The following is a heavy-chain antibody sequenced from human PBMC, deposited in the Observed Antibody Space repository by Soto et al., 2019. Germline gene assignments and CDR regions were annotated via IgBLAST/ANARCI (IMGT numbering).Heavy chain of an antibody. CDR3: ARTVGYYYGMDV. V-gene: IGHV1-3*01. CDR2: INAGNGNT. Sequence: QVQLVQSGAEVKKPGASVKVSCKASGYTFTSYAMHWVRQAPGQRLEWMGWINAGNGNTKYSQKFQGRVTITRDTAASTAYMELSNLRSEDTAVYYFARTVGYYYGMDVWGQGTTVTVSS. J-gene: IGHJ6*02. CDR1: GYTFTSYA. D-gene: IGHD4-17*01.